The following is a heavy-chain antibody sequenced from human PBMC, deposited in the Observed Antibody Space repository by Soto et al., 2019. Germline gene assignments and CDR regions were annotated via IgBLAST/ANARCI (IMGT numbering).Heavy chain of an antibody. CDR1: GKSFDNFA. Sequence: QVPLVQSGAEVKKPGASVRLSCKVSGKSFDNFAVHWVRQTPGQRPEWMGRINVGDDKTKYSEKFQGRVIVSYDTSATTAYMELCALSSEDTAVYYCARAKYDYIWGSYHPFDQWAQGAQVTVAS. D-gene: IGHD3-16*02. J-gene: IGHJ4*02. V-gene: IGHV1-3*01. CDR3: ARAKYDYIWGSYHPFDQ. CDR2: INVGDDKT.